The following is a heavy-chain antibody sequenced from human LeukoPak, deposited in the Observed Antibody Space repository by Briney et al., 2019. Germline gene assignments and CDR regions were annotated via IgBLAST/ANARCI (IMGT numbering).Heavy chain of an antibody. CDR3: ARSTVIPLLPRQYYYYGMDV. CDR1: GFTFSSYW. Sequence: GGSLRLSCAASGFTFSSYWMHWVRQAPGKGLVWVSRINGDGSSTSYADSVKGRFTISRDNAKNTLYLQMNSLRAEDTAVYYCARSTVIPLLPRQYYYYGMDVWGQGTTVTVSS. J-gene: IGHJ6*02. D-gene: IGHD4-17*01. V-gene: IGHV3-74*01. CDR2: INGDGSST.